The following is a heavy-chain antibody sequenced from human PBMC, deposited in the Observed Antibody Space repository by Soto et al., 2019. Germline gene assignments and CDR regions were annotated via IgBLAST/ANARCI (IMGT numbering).Heavy chain of an antibody. V-gene: IGHV1-18*01. CDR1: GYTFTSYG. CDR3: ARGLLYCSGGSCYLPSGY. CDR2: ISAYNGNT. D-gene: IGHD2-15*01. Sequence: ASVKVSCKASGYTFTSYGISWVRQAPGQGLEWMGWISAYNGNTNYAQKLRGRVTMTTDTSTSTAYMELRSLRSDDTAVYYCARGLLYCSGGSCYLPSGYCGLGTLVTVSS. J-gene: IGHJ4*02.